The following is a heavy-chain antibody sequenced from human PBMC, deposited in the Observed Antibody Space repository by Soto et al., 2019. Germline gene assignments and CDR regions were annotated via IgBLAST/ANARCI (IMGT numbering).Heavy chain of an antibody. V-gene: IGHV1-18*01. D-gene: IGHD3-3*01. Sequence: SVKVSCKASGYTFTSYGISWVRQAPGQGLEWMGWISAYNGNTNYAQKLQGRVTMTTDTSTSTAYMELRSLRSDDTAVYYCARSEAYYDFWSGCYKYNWFDPWGQGTLVTVSS. CDR1: GYTFTSYG. CDR3: ARSEAYYDFWSGCYKYNWFDP. CDR2: ISAYNGNT. J-gene: IGHJ5*02.